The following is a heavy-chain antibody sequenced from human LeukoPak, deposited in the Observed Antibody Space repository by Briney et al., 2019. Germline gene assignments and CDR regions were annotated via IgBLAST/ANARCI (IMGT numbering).Heavy chain of an antibody. CDR2: IYSGGST. V-gene: IGHV3-66*01. D-gene: IGHD3-9*01. J-gene: IGHJ4*02. CDR1: GLTVSSNY. CDR3: ARESAQRDILTGPPFDY. Sequence: GGSLRLSCAASGLTVSSNYMSWVRQAPGKGLEWVSVIYSGGSTYYADSVKGRFTISRDNSKNTLYLQMNSLRAEDTAVYYCARESAQRDILTGPPFDYWGQGTLVTVSS.